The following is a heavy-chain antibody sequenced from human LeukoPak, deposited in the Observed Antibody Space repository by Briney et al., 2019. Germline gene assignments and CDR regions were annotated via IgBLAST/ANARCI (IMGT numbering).Heavy chain of an antibody. D-gene: IGHD2-15*01. V-gene: IGHV3-23*01. J-gene: IGHJ4*02. CDR3: AKTIGYCSGGSCYYFDY. CDR2: ISGSGGST. Sequence: GGSLRLSCAASGFTFSSYAMSWVRQAPGKGLEWVSAISGSGGSTYYADSVKGRFTISRDNSKNTLYLQMNSLRAEDTAVYYCAKTIGYCSGGSCYYFDYWGQGTLVTVSS. CDR1: GFTFSSYA.